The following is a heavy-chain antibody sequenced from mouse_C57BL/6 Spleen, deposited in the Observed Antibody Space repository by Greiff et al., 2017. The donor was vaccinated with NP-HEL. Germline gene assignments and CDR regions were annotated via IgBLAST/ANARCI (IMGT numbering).Heavy chain of an antibody. CDR1: GYTFTSYW. CDR2: IAPNSGGT. Sequence: QVQLKQPGAELVKPGASVKLSCKASGYTFTSYWMHWVKQRPGRGLEWIGRIAPNSGGTKYNEKFKSKATLTVDKPSSTAYMQLSSLTSEDSAVYYCARLPHVDYYGSSAYWGQGTLVTVSA. V-gene: IGHV1-72*01. J-gene: IGHJ3*01. CDR3: ARLPHVDYYGSSAY. D-gene: IGHD1-1*01.